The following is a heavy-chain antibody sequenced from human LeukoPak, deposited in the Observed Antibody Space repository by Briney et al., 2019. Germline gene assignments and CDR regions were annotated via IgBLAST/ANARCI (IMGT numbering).Heavy chain of an antibody. Sequence: GGSLRLSCEVSGFTFSDHYMSWIRQAPGKRLEWVSYISSGSTYTNYADSVKGRFTISRDNSKNTLFLQMSSLRADDSAVYYCVNSYGDYSTLGYFDYWGQGTLVTVSS. CDR3: VNSYGDYSTLGYFDY. CDR1: GFTFSDHY. J-gene: IGHJ4*02. V-gene: IGHV3-11*06. CDR2: ISSGSTYT. D-gene: IGHD4-17*01.